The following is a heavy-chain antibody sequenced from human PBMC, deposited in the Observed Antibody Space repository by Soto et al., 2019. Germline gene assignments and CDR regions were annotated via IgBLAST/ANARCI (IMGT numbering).Heavy chain of an antibody. V-gene: IGHV2-5*02. Sequence: QITLKESGPTLVRPSQTLTLTCTFSGFSLSTSGVGVGWIRQPPGKALEWLALIYWDDDKRYRPSLKSRLTITNDTSKHPVVLKLTNVDPVDTATYYCAHRAATTYSYYFDYWGQGTLITVSS. J-gene: IGHJ4*02. CDR2: IYWDDDK. CDR1: GFSLSTSGVG. D-gene: IGHD1-1*01. CDR3: AHRAATTYSYYFDY.